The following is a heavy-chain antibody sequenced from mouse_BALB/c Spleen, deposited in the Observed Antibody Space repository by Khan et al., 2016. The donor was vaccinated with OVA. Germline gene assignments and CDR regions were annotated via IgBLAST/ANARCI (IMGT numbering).Heavy chain of an antibody. D-gene: IGHD2-14*01. CDR3: VRGAAYHRNDGWFAY. CDR2: INPSNGYT. V-gene: IGHV1-4*01. CDR1: GYTFTSYT. Sequence: GQLQQSGAELARPGASVKMSCKASGYTFTSYTIHWIKKRPGQGLEWIGYINPSNGYTNYNQKFKDKATLTTDKSSTTAYLQLSSLTSDDSAVSNFVRGAAYHRNDGWFAYWGEGTLVTVSA. J-gene: IGHJ3*01.